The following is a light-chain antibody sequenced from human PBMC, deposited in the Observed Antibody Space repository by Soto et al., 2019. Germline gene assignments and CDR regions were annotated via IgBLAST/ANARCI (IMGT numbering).Light chain of an antibody. CDR2: GAS. J-gene: IGKJ2*01. CDR3: QQYNNWPLYT. Sequence: EIVMTQSPATLSVSPGERATLSCRASQSVSSFLAWYQQKPGQAPRLLIYGASTRATGIPARFSGSGSRTEFTLTISSLQSEDFAVYYCQQYNNWPLYTFGQGTKLEIK. V-gene: IGKV3-15*01. CDR1: QSVSSF.